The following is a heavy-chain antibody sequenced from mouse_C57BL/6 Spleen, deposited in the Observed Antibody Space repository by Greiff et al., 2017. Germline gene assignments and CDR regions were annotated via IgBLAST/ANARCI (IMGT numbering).Heavy chain of an antibody. D-gene: IGHD4-1*01. CDR1: GYTFTSYW. V-gene: IGHV1-69*01. J-gene: IGHJ2*01. CDR3: ARGRDWDDYFDY. CDR2: IDPSDSYT. Sequence: QVQLQQSGAELVMPGASVKLSCKASGYTFTSYWMHWVKQRPGQGLEWIGEIDPSDSYTNYNQKFKGKSTLTVDKSSSTAYMQLSSLTSEDSAVYYSARGRDWDDYFDYWGQGTTLTVSA.